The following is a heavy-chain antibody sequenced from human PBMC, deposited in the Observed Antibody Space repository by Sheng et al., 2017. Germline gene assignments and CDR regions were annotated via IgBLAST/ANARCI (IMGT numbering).Heavy chain of an antibody. J-gene: IGHJ4*02. CDR2: ISYDGSNK. Sequence: QVQLVESGGGVVQPGRSLRLSCAASGFTFSSYGMHWVRQAPGKGLEWVAVISYDGSNKYYVDSVKGRFTISRDNSKNTLNLQMNSLRAEDTAVYYCAKNLGSGRDLFDYWGQGTLVTVSS. D-gene: IGHD3-10*01. V-gene: IGHV3-30*18. CDR3: AKNLGSGRDLFDY. CDR1: GFTFSSYG.